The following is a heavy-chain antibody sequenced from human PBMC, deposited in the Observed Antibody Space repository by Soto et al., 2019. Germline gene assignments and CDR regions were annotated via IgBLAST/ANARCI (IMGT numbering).Heavy chain of an antibody. V-gene: IGHV5-51*01. CDR2: IYPGDSDT. D-gene: IGHD6-13*01. CDR3: ASLIATAGTEDAFDI. CDR1: GCSLTGYC. J-gene: IGHJ3*02. Sequence: GGSPKLFCHVLGCSLTGYCIGWVPQTPGKGPESMGIIYPGDSDTRYSPSYQGQVTLSADKSISTAYLQWSSLKASDTAMYYCASLIATAGTEDAFDIWGQGTMVTVSS.